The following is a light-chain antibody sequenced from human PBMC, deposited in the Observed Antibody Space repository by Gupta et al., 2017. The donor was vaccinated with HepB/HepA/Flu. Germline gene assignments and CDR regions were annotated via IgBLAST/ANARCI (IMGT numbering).Light chain of an antibody. CDR3: QQRYSTPFT. Sequence: IQMTQSPSSLSASVGDRVTITCRASQSISSYLNWYQQKPGKAPKLLIYAASRVQSGVPSRFSGSGSGTDSTLTISRLQPEDFATYYCQQRYSTPFTFGRGTKVEIK. CDR1: QSISSY. V-gene: IGKV1-39*01. CDR2: AAS. J-gene: IGKJ4*01.